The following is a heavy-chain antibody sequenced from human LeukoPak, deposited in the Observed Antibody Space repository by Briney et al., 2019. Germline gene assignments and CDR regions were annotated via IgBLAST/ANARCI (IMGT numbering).Heavy chain of an antibody. V-gene: IGHV4-59*01. CDR2: IYYSGST. D-gene: IGHD3-16*02. CDR1: GGSFSGYY. Sequence: SETLSLTCAVYGGSFSGYYWSWIRQSPGKGLEWIGYIYYSGSTNYNPSLKSRVTISVDTSKNQFSLKLSSVTAADTAVYYCARINYDYVWGSYRYTFDYWGQGTLVTVSS. CDR3: ARINYDYVWGSYRYTFDY. J-gene: IGHJ4*02.